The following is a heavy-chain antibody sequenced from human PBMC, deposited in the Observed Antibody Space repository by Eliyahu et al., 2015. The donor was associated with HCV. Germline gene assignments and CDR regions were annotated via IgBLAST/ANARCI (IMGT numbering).Heavy chain of an antibody. CDR3: AREGASGSYRGPFDY. CDR2: ISSSGSTI. J-gene: IGHJ4*02. CDR1: GFTFXSYE. D-gene: IGHD1-26*01. V-gene: IGHV3-48*03. Sequence: EVQLVESGGGLVQPGGSLRLSCAAXGFTFXSYEMNWVRQAPGKGLEWVSYISSSGSTIYYADSVKGRFTISRDNAKNSLYLQMNSLRAEDTAVYYCAREGASGSYRGPFDYWGQGTLVTVSS.